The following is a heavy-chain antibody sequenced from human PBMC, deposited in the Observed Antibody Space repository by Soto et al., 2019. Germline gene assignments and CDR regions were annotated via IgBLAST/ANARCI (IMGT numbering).Heavy chain of an antibody. CDR3: AKDPRFSSYDPTDAFDI. Sequence: GGSLRLSCAASGFTFSSYAMSWVRQAPGKGLEWVSAISGSGGSTYYADSVKGRFTISRDNSKNTLYLQMNSLRAEDTAVYYCAKDPRFSSYDPTDAFDIWGQGTMVTVSS. CDR1: GFTFSSYA. J-gene: IGHJ3*02. V-gene: IGHV3-23*01. D-gene: IGHD3-3*01. CDR2: ISGSGGST.